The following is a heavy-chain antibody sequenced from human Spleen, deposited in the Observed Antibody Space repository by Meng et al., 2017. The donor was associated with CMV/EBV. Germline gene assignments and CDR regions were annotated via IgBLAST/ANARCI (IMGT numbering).Heavy chain of an antibody. V-gene: IGHV1-69*10. Sequence: SVKVSCKTSGGTFSSYAISWVRQAPGQGLEWMGGIIPLVGIANYVQKFQGRVTITADKSTSTAYMDLSSLRSEDTAVYYCARSLKLRSSFDPWGQGTLVTVSS. CDR2: IIPLVGIA. CDR1: GGTFSSYA. D-gene: IGHD3-3*01. J-gene: IGHJ5*02. CDR3: ARSLKLRSSFDP.